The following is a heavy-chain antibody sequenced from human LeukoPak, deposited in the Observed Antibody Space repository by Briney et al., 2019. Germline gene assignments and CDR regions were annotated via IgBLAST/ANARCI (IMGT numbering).Heavy chain of an antibody. CDR1: GLTFSSYS. Sequence: GGSLRLSCAASGLTFSSYSMNWVRQAPGKGLGLVSSISSSSSYIYYADSVKGRFSISRDNAKNSLYLQMNSLRAEDTAVYYYAELGITMIGGVWGKGTTVTISS. CDR3: AELGITMIGGV. V-gene: IGHV3-21*01. J-gene: IGHJ6*04. CDR2: ISSSSSYI. D-gene: IGHD3-10*02.